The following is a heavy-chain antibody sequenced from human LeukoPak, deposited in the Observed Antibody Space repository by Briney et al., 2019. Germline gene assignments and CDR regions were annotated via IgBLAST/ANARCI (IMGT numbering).Heavy chain of an antibody. Sequence: QPGGSLRLSCAASGFTFSNYWMSWVRQAPGKGLEWVANIKQDGSEKYYVDSVKGRFTISRDNAKNSLYLQMNSLTAEDTAVYYCAKEAWELLAYFDYWGQGTLVTVSS. CDR1: GFTFSNYW. D-gene: IGHD1-26*01. J-gene: IGHJ4*02. V-gene: IGHV3-7*01. CDR2: IKQDGSEK. CDR3: AKEAWELLAYFDY.